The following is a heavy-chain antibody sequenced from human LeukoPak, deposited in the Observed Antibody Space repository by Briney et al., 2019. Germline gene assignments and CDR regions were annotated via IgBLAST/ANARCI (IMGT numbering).Heavy chain of an antibody. J-gene: IGHJ3*01. CDR1: GFTVSSNY. V-gene: IGHV3-66*01. D-gene: IGHD4-23*01. Sequence: GWSLRLSCAASGFTVSSNYMSWVRQAAGKGLEWVSVIYSGGNIYYADSVKGRFTISRDNSKNMLYLPMNSLRAEDTAVYYCAKDRPGGPPLLWGQGTMVTVAS. CDR2: IYSGGNI. CDR3: AKDRPGGPPLL.